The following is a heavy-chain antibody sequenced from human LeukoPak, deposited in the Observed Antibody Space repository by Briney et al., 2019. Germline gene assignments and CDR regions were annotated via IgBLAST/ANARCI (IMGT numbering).Heavy chain of an antibody. CDR2: ISYDGSNK. D-gene: IGHD3-22*01. V-gene: IGHV3-30*04. CDR1: GFTFSSYA. J-gene: IGHJ4*02. CDR3: ARDGDYYDSSGYYHHLDY. Sequence: GGSLRLSCAASGFTFSSYAMHWVRQAPGKGLEWVAVISYDGSNKYYADSVKGRFTISRDNSKNTLYLQMNSLRAEDTAVYYCARDGDYYDSSGYYHHLDYWGQGTLVTVSS.